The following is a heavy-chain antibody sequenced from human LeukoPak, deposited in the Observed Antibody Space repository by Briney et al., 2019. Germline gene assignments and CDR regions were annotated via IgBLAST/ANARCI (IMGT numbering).Heavy chain of an antibody. V-gene: IGHV1-18*01. CDR2: ISAYNGNT. J-gene: IGHJ4*02. D-gene: IGHD3-3*01. CDR1: GYTFTRYY. Sequence: ASVKVSCKASGYTFTRYYISWVRQAPGQGLEWMGWISAYNGNTNYAQKLRGRVTMTTDTSTSTAYMELRSLRSDDTAVYYCARGSYDFWSGRQDPHFDYWGQGTLVTVSS. CDR3: ARGSYDFWSGRQDPHFDY.